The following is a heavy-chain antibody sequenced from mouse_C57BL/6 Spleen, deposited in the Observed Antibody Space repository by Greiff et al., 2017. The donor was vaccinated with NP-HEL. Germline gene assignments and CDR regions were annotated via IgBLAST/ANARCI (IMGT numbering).Heavy chain of an antibody. CDR3: ARAGGGGKFDY. CDR1: GFTFSSYA. CDR2: ISDGGSYT. D-gene: IGHD1-1*02. V-gene: IGHV5-4*03. Sequence: EVKLQESGGGLVKPGGSLKLSCAASGFTFSSYAMSWVRQTPEKRLEWVATISDGGSYTYYPDNVKGRFTISRDNAKNNLYLQMSHLKSEDTAMYYCARAGGGGKFDYWGQGTTLTVSS. J-gene: IGHJ2*01.